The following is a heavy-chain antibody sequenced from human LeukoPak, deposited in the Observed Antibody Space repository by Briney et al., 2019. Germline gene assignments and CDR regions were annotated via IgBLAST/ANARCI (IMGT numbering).Heavy chain of an antibody. Sequence: PSETLSLTCTVSGGSISSSSYYWGWIRQPPGKGLEWIGRIYYSGSTYYNPSLKSRVTISVDTSKNQFSLKLSSVTAADTAVYYCARSSVPAARRLFFDYWGQGTLVTVSS. V-gene: IGHV4-39*01. D-gene: IGHD2-2*01. CDR1: GGSISSSSYY. CDR3: ARSSVPAARRLFFDY. J-gene: IGHJ4*02. CDR2: IYYSGST.